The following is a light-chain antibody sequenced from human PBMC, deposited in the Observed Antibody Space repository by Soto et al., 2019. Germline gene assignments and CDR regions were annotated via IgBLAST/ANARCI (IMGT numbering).Light chain of an antibody. CDR1: QSISSW. Sequence: DIQMTQSPSTLSASVRDRVAITCRASQSISSWLAWYQQKPGKAPKLLIYKASSLESGVPSRFSGSRSGTEFTLTISSLQPDDFATYFCQQYNSYPWTFGQGTKVDIK. CDR2: KAS. J-gene: IGKJ1*01. CDR3: QQYNSYPWT. V-gene: IGKV1-5*03.